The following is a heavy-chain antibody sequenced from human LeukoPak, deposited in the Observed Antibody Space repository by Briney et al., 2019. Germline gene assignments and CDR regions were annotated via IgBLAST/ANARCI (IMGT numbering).Heavy chain of an antibody. V-gene: IGHV1-18*01. J-gene: IGHJ4*02. Sequence: ASVKVSCKASGYTFTSYGISWVRQAPGQGLEWMGWISAYNGNTNYAQKLQGRVTMTTDTSTSTAYMELRSLRSDDTAVYYCARDSGDRYSSSWYGNYWGRGTLVTVSS. CDR1: GYTFTSYG. D-gene: IGHD6-13*01. CDR2: ISAYNGNT. CDR3: ARDSGDRYSSSWYGNY.